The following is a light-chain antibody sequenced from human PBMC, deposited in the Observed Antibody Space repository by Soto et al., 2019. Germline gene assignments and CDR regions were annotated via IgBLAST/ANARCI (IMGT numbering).Light chain of an antibody. J-gene: IGKJ1*01. CDR2: DAS. Sequence: DIQLTQYPSTLSASVGDSVTITCRASQSISSWLAWYQQKPGKAPKLLIYDASSLESGVPSRFSGSGSGTEFTLTISSLQPDDFATYYCQQYNSYSWTFCQGTKVDIK. CDR3: QQYNSYSWT. CDR1: QSISSW. V-gene: IGKV1-5*01.